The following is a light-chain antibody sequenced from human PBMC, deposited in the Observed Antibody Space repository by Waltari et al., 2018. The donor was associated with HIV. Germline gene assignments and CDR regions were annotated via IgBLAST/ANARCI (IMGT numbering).Light chain of an antibody. CDR3: RQSFSNTRN. CDR1: QSISNY. Sequence: DIQMTQSPSSLSTSVGDRVTITCRASQSISNYLNWYQQKPGKAPKLLIYAASRLQSGVPSRFRGSGSGTDFTLTISSLQPEDFATYYCRQSFSNTRNFGQGTNLEI. CDR2: AAS. V-gene: IGKV1-39*01. J-gene: IGKJ2*01.